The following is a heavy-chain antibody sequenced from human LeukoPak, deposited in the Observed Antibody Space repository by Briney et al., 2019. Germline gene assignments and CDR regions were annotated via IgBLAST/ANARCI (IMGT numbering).Heavy chain of an antibody. J-gene: IGHJ6*02. CDR3: ARTRVYCSSTSCYGYGMDV. D-gene: IGHD2-2*01. CDR1: GGSFSGYY. CDR2: INHSGST. V-gene: IGHV4-34*01. Sequence: NPSETLSLTCAVYGGSFSGYYWSWIRQPPGKGLEWIGEINHSGSTNYNPSLKSRVTISVDTSKNQFSLKLSSVTAADTAVYYCARTRVYCSSTSCYGYGMDVWGQGTTVTVSS.